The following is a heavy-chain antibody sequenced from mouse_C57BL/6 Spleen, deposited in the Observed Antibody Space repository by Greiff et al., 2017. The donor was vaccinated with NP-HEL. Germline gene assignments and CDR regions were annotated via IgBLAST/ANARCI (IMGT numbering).Heavy chain of an antibody. D-gene: IGHD2-2*01. CDR2: IHPNSGST. J-gene: IGHJ3*01. CDR3: ARYGGYDWFAY. CDR1: GYTFTSYW. Sequence: QVQLQQPGAELVKPGASVKLSCKASGYTFTSYWMHWVKQRPGQGLEWIGMIHPNSGSTNYNEKFKSKATLTVDKSSSTAYMQLSSLTSEDSAVYYCARYGGYDWFAYWGQGTLVTVSA. V-gene: IGHV1-64*01.